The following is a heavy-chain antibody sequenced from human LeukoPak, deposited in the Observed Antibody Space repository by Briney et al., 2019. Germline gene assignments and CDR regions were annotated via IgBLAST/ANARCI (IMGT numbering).Heavy chain of an antibody. CDR1: GFTFSSYA. D-gene: IGHD3-22*01. J-gene: IGHJ4*02. V-gene: IGHV3-23*01. Sequence: GGSLRLSCAASGFTFSSYAMSWVRQAPGKGLEWVSAISGSGGSTYYADSVKGRFTISRDNSKNTLYLQMNSLRAEDTAVYYCARDCYYDSSGYFDYWGQGTLVTVSS. CDR2: ISGSGGST. CDR3: ARDCYYDSSGYFDY.